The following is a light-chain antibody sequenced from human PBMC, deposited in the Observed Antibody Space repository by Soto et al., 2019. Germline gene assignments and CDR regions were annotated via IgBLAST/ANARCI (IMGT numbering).Light chain of an antibody. J-gene: IGKJ3*01. CDR2: GAS. Sequence: EVVMTQSPATLSVSPGESATLSCRASQTVSSNLAWYQHKPGQAPRLLIYGASTRATGIPARFSGSGYGTDFTLTINNLQSEDSAVYFCQQYNIWPPFTSGPGTKVDIK. CDR1: QTVSSN. V-gene: IGKV3-15*01. CDR3: QQYNIWPPFT.